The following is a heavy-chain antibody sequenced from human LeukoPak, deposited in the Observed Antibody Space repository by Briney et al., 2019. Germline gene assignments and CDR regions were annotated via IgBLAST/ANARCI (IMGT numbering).Heavy chain of an antibody. CDR1: GGTFSSYA. J-gene: IGHJ3*02. V-gene: IGHV1-69*04. CDR2: IIPILGIA. D-gene: IGHD6-19*01. CDR3: ARDHSSGWYVGAFDI. Sequence: SVKVSCKASGGTFSSYAISWVRQAPGQGLEWMGRIIPILGIANYAQKFQGRVTITADKSTSTAYMELSSLRSEDTAVYYCARDHSSGWYVGAFDIWGQGTMVTVSS.